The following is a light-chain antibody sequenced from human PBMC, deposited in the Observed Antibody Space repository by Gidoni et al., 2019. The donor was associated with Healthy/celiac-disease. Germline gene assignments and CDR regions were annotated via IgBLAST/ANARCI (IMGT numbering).Light chain of an antibody. V-gene: IGKV1-39*01. Sequence: DIQMTQSPSSLSASVGDRVTITCRASQGISSYLNWYQQKPGKAPKLLIYAASSVQSGVPSRFSGSGSGTDFTLTISSLQPEDFETYYCQQSYSTPPTFXXXTKLEIK. CDR2: AAS. CDR3: QQSYSTPPT. CDR1: QGISSY. J-gene: IGKJ2*01.